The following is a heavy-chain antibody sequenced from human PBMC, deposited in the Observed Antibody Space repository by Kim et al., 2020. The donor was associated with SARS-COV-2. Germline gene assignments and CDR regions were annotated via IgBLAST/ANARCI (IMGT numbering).Heavy chain of an antibody. D-gene: IGHD6-13*01. V-gene: IGHV3-30*07. J-gene: IGHJ4*02. CDR3: ARDRSRRIAAAGTGY. Sequence: DSVKGRFTISRDNSKNTLYLQMNSLRAEDTAVYYCARDRSRRIAAAGTGYWGQGTLVTVSS.